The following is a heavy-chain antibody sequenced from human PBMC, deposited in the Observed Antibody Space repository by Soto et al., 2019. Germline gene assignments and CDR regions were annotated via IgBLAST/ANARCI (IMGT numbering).Heavy chain of an antibody. CDR2: IYYSGST. V-gene: IGHV4-59*01. Sequence: SETLSLTCTVSGGSISSYYWSWIRQPPGKGLEWIGYIYYSGSTNYNPSLKSRVTISVDTSKNQFSLRLSSVTAADTAVYYCARVVGQGPGWGAGIDYWGQGTLVTVSS. J-gene: IGHJ4*02. D-gene: IGHD3-16*01. CDR1: GGSISSYY. CDR3: ARVVGQGPGWGAGIDY.